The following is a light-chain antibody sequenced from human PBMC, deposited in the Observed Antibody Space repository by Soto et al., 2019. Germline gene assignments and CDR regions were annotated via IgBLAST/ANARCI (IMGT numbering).Light chain of an antibody. V-gene: IGLV1-44*01. CDR2: SNN. CDR1: SSNIGSNT. Sequence: QSALTQPPSASGTPGQRVTISCSGSSSNIGSNTVNWYQQLPGTAPQLLIYSNNQRPSGVPDRFSGSKSVTSASLAISGLQSEDEADYYCAAWDDSLNGLYVFGTGTKVTVL. CDR3: AAWDDSLNGLYV. J-gene: IGLJ1*01.